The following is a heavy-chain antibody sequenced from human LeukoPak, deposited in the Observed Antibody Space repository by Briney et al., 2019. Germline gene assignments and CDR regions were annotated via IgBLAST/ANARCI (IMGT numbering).Heavy chain of an antibody. D-gene: IGHD3-22*01. J-gene: IGHJ4*02. Sequence: SETLSLTCILSVGSIFGDNWSSIPPSPGEGLGCIGRIYKIVSTNHNPYSRSRVTISVDTSKTQFSLNVTSVTSAHTAVYYCSREEYFQDSNGYSDYCHLWGQGSLVSVSS. CDR2: IYKIVST. CDR3: SREEYFQDSNGYSDYCHL. V-gene: IGHV4-4*07. CDR1: VGSIFGDN.